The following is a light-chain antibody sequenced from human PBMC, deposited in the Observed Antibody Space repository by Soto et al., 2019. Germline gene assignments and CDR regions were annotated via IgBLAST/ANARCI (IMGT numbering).Light chain of an antibody. V-gene: IGLV1-44*01. Sequence: QSVLTQPPSASGTPGQRVTISCSGSSSNLGSNTVNWYQQLPGTAPKLLIYSNNQRPSGVPDRFSGSESGTSASLAISGLQSEDEADYYCAAWDDSLNGRVFGGGTKLTVL. CDR3: AAWDDSLNGRV. J-gene: IGLJ2*01. CDR1: SSNLGSNT. CDR2: SNN.